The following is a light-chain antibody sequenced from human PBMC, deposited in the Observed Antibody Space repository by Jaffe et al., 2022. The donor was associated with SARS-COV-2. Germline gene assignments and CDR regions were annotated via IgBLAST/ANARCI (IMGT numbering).Light chain of an antibody. CDR1: NSDVGSYNL. CDR2: EGS. J-gene: IGLJ2*01. Sequence: QSALTQPASVSGSPGQSITISCTGTNSDVGSYNLVSWYQQHPGKAPKLMIYEGSKRPSGVSNRFSGSKSGNTASLTISGLQAEDEADYYCCSYAGSSNLVVFGGGTKLTVL. CDR3: CSYAGSSNLVV. V-gene: IGLV2-23*01.